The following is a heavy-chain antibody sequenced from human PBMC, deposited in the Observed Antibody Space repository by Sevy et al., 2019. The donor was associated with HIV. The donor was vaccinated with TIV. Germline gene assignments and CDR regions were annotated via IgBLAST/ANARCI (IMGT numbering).Heavy chain of an antibody. V-gene: IGHV4-39*01. J-gene: IGHJ4*02. CDR2: IYYSGST. D-gene: IGHD4-17*01. CDR1: GGSISSSSYY. CDR3: ARLLRNYGDYVGYYFDY. Sequence: SETLSLTCTVSGGSISSSSYYWGWIRQPPGKGLEWIGSIYYSGSTYYNPSLKSRVTISVDTSKNQFSLKLSSVTAADTAVYYCARLLRNYGDYVGYYFDYWGQGTLVTVSS.